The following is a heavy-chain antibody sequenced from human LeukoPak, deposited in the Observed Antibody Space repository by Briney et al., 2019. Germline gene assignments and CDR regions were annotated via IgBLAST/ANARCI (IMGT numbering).Heavy chain of an antibody. D-gene: IGHD3-9*01. V-gene: IGHV3-30-3*01. Sequence: GGSLRLSCAASGFTFSSYAMHWVRQAPGKGLEWVAVISYDGSNKYYADSVKGRFTISRDNSKNTLYLQMSSLRAEDTAVYYCARAPQPYDILTGYSPLIDYWGQGTLVTVSS. CDR3: ARAPQPYDILTGYSPLIDY. CDR2: ISYDGSNK. J-gene: IGHJ4*02. CDR1: GFTFSSYA.